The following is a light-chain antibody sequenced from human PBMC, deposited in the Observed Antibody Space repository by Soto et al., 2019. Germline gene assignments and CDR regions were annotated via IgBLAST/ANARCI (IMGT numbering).Light chain of an antibody. J-gene: IGLJ1*01. CDR1: SSNIGSST. CDR2: RSG. V-gene: IGLV1-44*01. Sequence: QSALTQPPSASGTPGQRVTISCSGRSSNIGSSTVHWFQQLPGTAPKLLIHRSGQRPSGVPDRFSGSKSGTSASLAISGLQSEDEADYYCAAWDEALNGHVFGSGTNVTVL. CDR3: AAWDEALNGHV.